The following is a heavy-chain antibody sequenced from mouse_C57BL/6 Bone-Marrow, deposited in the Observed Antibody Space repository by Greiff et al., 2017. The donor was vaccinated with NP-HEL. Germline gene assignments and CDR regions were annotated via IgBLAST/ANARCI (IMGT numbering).Heavy chain of an antibody. CDR3: ARRRRRVRDYFDY. Sequence: EVQLQQSGPELVKPGASVKISCKASGYTFTDYYMNWVKQSHGKSLEWIGDINPNNGGTSYNQKFKGKATLTVDKSSSTAYMELRSLTSEDSAVYYCARRRRRVRDYFDYWGQGTTLTVSS. CDR1: GYTFTDYY. J-gene: IGHJ2*01. D-gene: IGHD2-2*01. CDR2: INPNNGGT. V-gene: IGHV1-26*01.